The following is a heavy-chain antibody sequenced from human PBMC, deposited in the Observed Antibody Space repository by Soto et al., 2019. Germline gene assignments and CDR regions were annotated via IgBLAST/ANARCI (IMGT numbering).Heavy chain of an antibody. J-gene: IGHJ6*02. CDR3: ARWLDSSGYYPNLGDYYYYGMDV. CDR2: IDPSDSYT. CDR1: GYSFTSYW. Sequence: ESLKISFTGSGYSFTSYWISWVRQIPGKGLEWMGRIDPSDSYTNYSPSFQGHVTISADKSISTAYLQWSSLKASDTAMYYCARWLDSSGYYPNLGDYYYYGMDVWGQGTTVTVSS. D-gene: IGHD3-22*01. V-gene: IGHV5-10-1*01.